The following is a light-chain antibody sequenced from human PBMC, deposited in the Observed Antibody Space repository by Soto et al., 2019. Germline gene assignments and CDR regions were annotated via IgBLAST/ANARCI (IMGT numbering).Light chain of an antibody. CDR1: QSVGSNY. J-gene: IGKJ1*01. CDR3: QQYNSSPWT. CDR2: GTS. V-gene: IGKV3-20*01. Sequence: EIVLMQSPGTLSLSPGERATLSCRASQSVGSNYLGWYQKKPGQAPRVIIYGTSNRATGLPDRFSGSWSGTDFTLTISRLEPEDVAVYYCQQYNSSPWTLGQGTKVDIK.